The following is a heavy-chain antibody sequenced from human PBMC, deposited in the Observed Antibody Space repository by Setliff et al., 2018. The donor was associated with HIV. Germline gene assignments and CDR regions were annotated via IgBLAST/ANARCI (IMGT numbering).Heavy chain of an antibody. D-gene: IGHD3-10*01. CDR1: GGSLSSYY. CDR3: ARGLSFYGPGGFDY. J-gene: IGHJ4*02. CDR2: IYTSGST. V-gene: IGHV4-4*09. Sequence: SETLSLTCTVSGGSLSSYYWSWIRQPPGKGLEWIGYIYTSGSTNYNPSLKSRVTIPVDTSKNQFSLKLSSVTAADTAVYYCARGLSFYGPGGFDYWGQGTLVTVSS.